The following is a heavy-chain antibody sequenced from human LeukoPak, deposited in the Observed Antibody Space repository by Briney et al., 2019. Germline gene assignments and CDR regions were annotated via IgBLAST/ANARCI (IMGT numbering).Heavy chain of an antibody. CDR3: AKARGIRYYYGMDV. CDR2: ISGSGTNT. CDR1: GFTFSNYG. J-gene: IGHJ6*02. Sequence: PGGSLRLSCAASGFTFSNYGMHWVRQAPGKGLEWVSGISGSGTNTYYADSVKGRFTISRDNSKNTLYLQMNSLRAEDTAVYYCAKARGIRYYYGMDVWGQGTTVTVSS. D-gene: IGHD1-26*01. V-gene: IGHV3-23*01.